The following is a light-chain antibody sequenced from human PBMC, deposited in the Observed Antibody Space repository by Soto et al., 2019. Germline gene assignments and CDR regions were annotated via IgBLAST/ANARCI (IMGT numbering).Light chain of an antibody. Sequence: DIQMTQSPSTLSASVGDRVTITCRASQSISSWLAWYQQKPGKAPKLLIYKASSLESGVPSRFSGSGSGTECTLTISSLQPDDFATYYCQQFHSFSPTFGQGTKV. CDR1: QSISSW. V-gene: IGKV1-5*03. CDR2: KAS. CDR3: QQFHSFSPT. J-gene: IGKJ1*01.